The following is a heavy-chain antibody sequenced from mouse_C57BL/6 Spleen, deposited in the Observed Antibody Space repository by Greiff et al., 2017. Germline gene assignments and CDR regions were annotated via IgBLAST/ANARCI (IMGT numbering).Heavy chain of an antibody. D-gene: IGHD2-4*01. V-gene: IGHV1-64*01. Sequence: VQLQQPGAELVKPGASVKLSCKASGYTFTSYWMHWVKQRPGQGLEWIGMIHPNSGSTNYNEKFKSKATLTVDKSSSTAYMQLSSLTSEDSAVYYCSGGDYGYAMDYWGQGTSVTVSS. CDR2: IHPNSGST. CDR3: SGGDYGYAMDY. CDR1: GYTFTSYW. J-gene: IGHJ4*01.